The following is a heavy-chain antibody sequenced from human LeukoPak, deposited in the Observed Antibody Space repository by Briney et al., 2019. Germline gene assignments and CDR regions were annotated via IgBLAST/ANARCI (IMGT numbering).Heavy chain of an antibody. Sequence: SETLSLTCTVSGGSISSYYWSWIRQPPGKGLEWIGYIYYSGSTNYNPSLKSRVTISVDTSKNQFSLKLSSVTAADTAVYYCARETPLNYYDSSGYYRYYYGMDVWGQGTTVTVSS. CDR1: GGSISSYY. J-gene: IGHJ6*02. CDR3: ARETPLNYYDSSGYYRYYYGMDV. D-gene: IGHD3-22*01. CDR2: IYYSGST. V-gene: IGHV4-59*01.